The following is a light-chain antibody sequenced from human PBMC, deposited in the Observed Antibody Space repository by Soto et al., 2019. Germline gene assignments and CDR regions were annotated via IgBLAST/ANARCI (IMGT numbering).Light chain of an antibody. J-gene: IGKJ5*01. Sequence: DVQITHSPSSVSASVGDRVTITCRASQDIGGWLAWFQQKPGKAPKLLIFAASSLQSGVPSRFSGSRSGPDFTLTISSLQHEDFATYYCQQSDSIPTTFGQGTRLEIK. CDR2: AAS. CDR3: QQSDSIPTT. V-gene: IGKV1-12*01. CDR1: QDIGGW.